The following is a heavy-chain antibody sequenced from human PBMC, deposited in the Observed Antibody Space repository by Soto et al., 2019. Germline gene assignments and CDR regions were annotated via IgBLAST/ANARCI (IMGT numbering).Heavy chain of an antibody. CDR3: ARESPGIAVAGTLGY. CDR2: IYSGGST. Sequence: GGSLRLSCAASGFTFSSYAMSWVRQAPGKGLEWVSVIYSGGSTYYADSVKGRFTISRDNSKNTLYLQMNSLRAEDTAVYYCARESPGIAVAGTLGYWGQGTLVTVSS. J-gene: IGHJ4*02. D-gene: IGHD6-19*01. V-gene: IGHV3-66*01. CDR1: GFTFSSYA.